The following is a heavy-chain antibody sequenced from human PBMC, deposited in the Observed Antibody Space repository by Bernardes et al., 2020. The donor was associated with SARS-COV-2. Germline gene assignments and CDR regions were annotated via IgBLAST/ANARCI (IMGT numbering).Heavy chain of an antibody. J-gene: IGHJ4*02. Sequence: SYALSPTCTVSGGSIRAYYWSWFRQPPGTGLEWIGYLYYTGSTNYNPSLQSRVTISVDTSKNQFSLKLSSVTAADTAVYYCARGFDYWGQGILVTVSS. V-gene: IGHV4-59*01. CDR1: GGSIRAYY. CDR2: LYYTGST. CDR3: ARGFDY.